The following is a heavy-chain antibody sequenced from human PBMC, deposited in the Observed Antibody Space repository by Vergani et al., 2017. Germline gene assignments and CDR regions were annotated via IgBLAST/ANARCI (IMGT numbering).Heavy chain of an antibody. Sequence: EVQLLESGGGLVQPGGSLRLSCAASGFTFSSYAMSWVRQAPGKGLEWVSAISGSGGSTYYADSVKGRFTISRDNSKNTLYLQMNSLRAEDTAVYYCAKGLVXDSSGDYRGPSSDYFDYWGQGTLVTVSS. CDR3: AKGLVXDSSGDYRGPSSDYFDY. D-gene: IGHD3-22*01. CDR1: GFTFSSYA. V-gene: IGHV3-23*01. J-gene: IGHJ4*02. CDR2: ISGSGGST.